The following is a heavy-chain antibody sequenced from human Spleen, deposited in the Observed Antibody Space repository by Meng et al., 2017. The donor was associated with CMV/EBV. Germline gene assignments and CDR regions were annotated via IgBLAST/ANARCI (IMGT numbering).Heavy chain of an antibody. CDR3: ARDDIWSGYSYYYYGMDV. V-gene: IGHV4-4*02. Sequence: ISSSNWWSWGRQTPGKGLEWIGEIYHSGSTNYNPSLKSRVTISVDKSKNQFSLKLSSVTAADTAVYYCARDDIWSGYSYYYYGMDVWGQGTTVTVSS. CDR1: ISSSNW. D-gene: IGHD3-3*01. J-gene: IGHJ6*02. CDR2: IYHSGST.